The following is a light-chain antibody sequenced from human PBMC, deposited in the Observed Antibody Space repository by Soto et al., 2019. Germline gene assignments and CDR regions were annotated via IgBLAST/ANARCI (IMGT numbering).Light chain of an antibody. CDR3: QQYNSYATWT. J-gene: IGKJ1*01. Sequence: DIQLTQSPSTLSASVGDTVTITCRASESINSWLAWYQQKPGKDPNLLMNKASTLEPGVPSRFSGSGSGTEFTLTISSLQPADFATYYCQQYNSYATWTFGQGTKVEMK. CDR1: ESINSW. V-gene: IGKV1-5*03. CDR2: KAS.